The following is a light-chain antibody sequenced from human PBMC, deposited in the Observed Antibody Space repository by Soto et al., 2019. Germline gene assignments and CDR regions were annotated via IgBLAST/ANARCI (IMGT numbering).Light chain of an antibody. V-gene: IGLV1-47*01. CDR3: AAWDDTLNGQA. CDR2: RNN. J-gene: IGLJ3*02. Sequence: QSVLTQPPSASGTPGQRVSISCSGSRSNIGRNYVYWYQQLPGTAPKLLIQRNNERPSGVPDRVSGSKSGTSVSLAISGLRSEDEATYYCAAWDDTLNGQAFGGGTQLTVL. CDR1: RSNIGRNY.